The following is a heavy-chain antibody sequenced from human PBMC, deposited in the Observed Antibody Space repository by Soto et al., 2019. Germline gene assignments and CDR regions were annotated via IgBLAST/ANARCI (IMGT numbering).Heavy chain of an antibody. Sequence: EVQLVESGGGLVQPGGSLIVSCAASGFTFSSYWMHWVRQAPGKGLVWVSRINSDGSSTTYADSVKGRFIISRDNAKNTLYLQLSSLRAEDTAVYYCAREGMPACNTTACLRPGDTWGRGTLVTVSS. CDR2: INSDGSST. CDR1: GFTFSSYW. V-gene: IGHV3-74*03. CDR3: AREGMPACNTTACLRPGDT. J-gene: IGHJ5*02. D-gene: IGHD1-26*01.